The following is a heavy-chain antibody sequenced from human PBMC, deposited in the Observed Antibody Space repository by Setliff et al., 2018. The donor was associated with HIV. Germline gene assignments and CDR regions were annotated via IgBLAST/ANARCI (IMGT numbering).Heavy chain of an antibody. D-gene: IGHD6-13*01. V-gene: IGHV3-74*01. CDR1: GFTFRSYW. CDR2: INIDGGST. J-gene: IGHJ6*02. Sequence: PGESLKISCAASGFTFRSYWMYWVRQPPGKGLVWVSRINIDGGSTNYADSVKGRFTISRDNTKNTLYLQMNSLRAEETAVYYCVRGLAAAGGYAMDVWGQGTTVTV. CDR3: VRGLAAAGGYAMDV.